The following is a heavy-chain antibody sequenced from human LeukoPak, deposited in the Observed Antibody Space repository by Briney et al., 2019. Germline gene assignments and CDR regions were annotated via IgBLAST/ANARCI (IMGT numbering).Heavy chain of an antibody. CDR1: GLTFRTYA. V-gene: IGHV3-23*01. CDR3: AKARRSACSSTSCYPFDY. J-gene: IGHJ4*02. Sequence: PGGSLRLSCAASGLTFRTYAMSWLRQAAGKGLEWVSGISGSDGSTYYADSVKGRFTISRDNTKNTVYLQMNSLRAEDTAVYYCAKARRSACSSTSCYPFDYWGQGTLVTVSS. CDR2: ISGSDGST. D-gene: IGHD2-2*01.